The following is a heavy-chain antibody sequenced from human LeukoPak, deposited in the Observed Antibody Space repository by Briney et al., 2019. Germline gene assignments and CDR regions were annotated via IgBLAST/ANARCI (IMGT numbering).Heavy chain of an antibody. CDR2: IYTSGST. Sequence: TSETLSLTCTVSGGSISSGSYYWSWIRQPAGKGLEWIGRIYTSGSTNYNPSLKSRVTISVDTSKNQFSLKLSSMTAADTAVYYCARAGSYYWFDPWGQGTLVTVSS. V-gene: IGHV4-61*02. CDR1: GGSISSGSYY. CDR3: ARAGSYYWFDP. D-gene: IGHD1-26*01. J-gene: IGHJ5*02.